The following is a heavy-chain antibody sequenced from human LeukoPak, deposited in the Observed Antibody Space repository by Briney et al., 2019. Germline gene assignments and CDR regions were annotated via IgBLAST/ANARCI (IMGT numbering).Heavy chain of an antibody. J-gene: IGHJ4*02. CDR2: VYYTGAS. V-gene: IGHV4-39*07. CDR3: ARGAPPQN. Sequence: SEILSLTCTVSGGSISSSSYYWGWFRQPPGKGLEWIGSVYYTGASYYNPSLKSRVTISIDTTKKHFSLKLTSVTAADTAVYYCARGAPPQNWGQGTLVTVSS. CDR1: GGSISSSSYY.